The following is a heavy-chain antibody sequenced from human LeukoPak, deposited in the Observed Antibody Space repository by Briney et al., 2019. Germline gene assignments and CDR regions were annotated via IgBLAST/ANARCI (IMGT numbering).Heavy chain of an antibody. CDR1: GFTFHFYS. J-gene: IGHJ3*02. D-gene: IGHD3-10*01. CDR3: ARDGMVRGVIIWDAFDI. Sequence: GGSLRLSCAASGFTFHFYSMTWVRQAPGKGLEWVSYISSSSSTIYYADSVKGRFTISRDNAKNSLYLQMNSLRDEDTAVYYCARDGMVRGVIIWDAFDIWGQGTMVTVSS. V-gene: IGHV3-48*02. CDR2: ISSSSSTI.